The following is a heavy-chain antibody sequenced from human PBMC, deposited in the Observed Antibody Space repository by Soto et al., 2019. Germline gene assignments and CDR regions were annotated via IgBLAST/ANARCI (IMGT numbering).Heavy chain of an antibody. V-gene: IGHV3-72*01. Sequence: EVQLVESGGGLVQPGGSLRLSCAASGFTFSDHYMDWVRQAPGKGLEWVGRVRNKGNSYTTEYAASVKGRFTVSRDDSKNALYLQMNSLNTEDTAVYFCTRVRAYCGGDCYSTYFDLWGRGTLVTVYS. CDR3: TRVRAYCGGDCYSTYFDL. CDR1: GFTFSDHY. J-gene: IGHJ2*01. CDR2: VRNKGNSYTT. D-gene: IGHD2-21*02.